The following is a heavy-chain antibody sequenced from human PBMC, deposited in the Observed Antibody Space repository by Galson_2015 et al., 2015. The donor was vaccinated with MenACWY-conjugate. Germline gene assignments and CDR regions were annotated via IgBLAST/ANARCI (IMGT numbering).Heavy chain of an antibody. V-gene: IGHV2-5*02. J-gene: IGHJ4*02. CDR3: AHWERGYSYGTPALAFGY. D-gene: IGHD5-18*01. Sequence: PALVKPTQTLTLTCTFSGFSLSTSGVGVGWIRQPPGKALEWLALIYWDDDKRYSPSLKSRLTITKDTSKNQVVLTMTNMDPVDTATYDCAHWERGYSYGTPALAFGYWGQGTLVTVSS. CDR1: GFSLSTSGVG. CDR2: IYWDDDK.